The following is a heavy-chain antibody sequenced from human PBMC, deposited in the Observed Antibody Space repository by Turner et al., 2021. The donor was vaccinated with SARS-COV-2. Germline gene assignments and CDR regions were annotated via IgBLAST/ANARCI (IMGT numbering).Heavy chain of an antibody. V-gene: IGHV3-15*07. Sequence: EVQLVESGGGLEKRGGSLTLSCAASGLTFSNAWMNWVRQAPGKGLEWVGRIKSKTDGGTTDYAAPVKDRFTISRDDSKNTMYLQMSSLKTEDTALYYCTTRSGSFDYWGQGTLVTVSS. CDR3: TTRSGSFDY. CDR1: GLTFSNAW. CDR2: IKSKTDGGTT. J-gene: IGHJ4*02. D-gene: IGHD1-26*01.